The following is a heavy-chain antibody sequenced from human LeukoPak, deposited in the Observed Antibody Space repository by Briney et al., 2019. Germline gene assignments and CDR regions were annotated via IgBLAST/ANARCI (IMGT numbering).Heavy chain of an antibody. Sequence: SETLSLTCAVSGGSISSNSYYWGWIRQPPGKGLEWIGSIYYSGSTYYNPSLKSRVTISVDTSKNQFSLKLSSVTAADTAVYYCAREGIIVVVPAAGRGWFDPWGQGTLVTVSS. D-gene: IGHD2-2*01. CDR2: IYYSGST. J-gene: IGHJ5*02. CDR1: GGSISSNSYY. CDR3: AREGIIVVVPAAGRGWFDP. V-gene: IGHV4-39*02.